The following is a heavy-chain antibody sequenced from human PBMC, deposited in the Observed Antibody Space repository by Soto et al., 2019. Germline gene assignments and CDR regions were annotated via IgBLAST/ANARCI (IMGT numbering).Heavy chain of an antibody. D-gene: IGHD4-17*01. CDR1: GGSISSSSYY. J-gene: IGHJ4*02. CDR2: IYYSGST. V-gene: IGHV4-39*01. Sequence: PSETLSLTCTVSGGSISSSSYYWGWIRQPPGKGLEWIGSIYYSGSTYYNPSLKSRVTISVDTSKNQFSLKLSSVTAADTAVYYCARHNYYGDYFDYWGQGTLVTVLL. CDR3: ARHNYYGDYFDY.